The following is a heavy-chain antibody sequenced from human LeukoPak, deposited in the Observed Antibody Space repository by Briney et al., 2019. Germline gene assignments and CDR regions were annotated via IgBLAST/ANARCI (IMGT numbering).Heavy chain of an antibody. CDR3: ARGRTVAGTYSLGY. D-gene: IGHD6-19*01. CDR2: ISAYNGDI. CDR1: GYTFTSYD. V-gene: IGHV1-18*01. J-gene: IGHJ4*02. Sequence: PGASVKVSCKASGYTFTSYDINWVRQAPGQGPEWMGWISAYNGDIIYGQKFQGRVTMTTDTSTSTAYMELRSLRSDDTAVYYCARGRTVAGTYSLGYWGQGTLVTVSS.